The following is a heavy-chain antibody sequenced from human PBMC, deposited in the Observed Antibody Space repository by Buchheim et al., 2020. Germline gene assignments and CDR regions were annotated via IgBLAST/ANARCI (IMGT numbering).Heavy chain of an antibody. CDR2: LVGVGLST. Sequence: EVQLLESGGGLIQPGGSLGSPVPASEFPFGGYAMSWFGRLPGKGLNGFSVLVGVGLSTSYAPPLKGRFTISRANAKTRLDLQMNNLRDEDTAIYYCAKDRSLGGGLRGCDYWGQGIL. D-gene: IGHD2-15*01. CDR3: AKDRSLGGGLRGCDY. V-gene: IGHV3-23*03. J-gene: IGHJ4*02. CDR1: EFPFGGYA.